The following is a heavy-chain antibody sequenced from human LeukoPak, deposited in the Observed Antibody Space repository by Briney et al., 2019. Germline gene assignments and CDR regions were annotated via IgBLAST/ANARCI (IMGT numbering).Heavy chain of an antibody. V-gene: IGHV3-48*01. J-gene: IGHJ3*02. CDR3: ASLLFITMIDI. D-gene: IGHD3-22*01. CDR2: ISSSSSTI. Sequence: GGSLRLSCAASGFTFSNAWMSWVRQAPGKGLEWVSYISSSSSTIYYADSVKGRFTISRDNAKNSLYLQMNSLRAEDTAVYYCASLLFITMIDIWGQGTMVTVSS. CDR1: GFTFSNAW.